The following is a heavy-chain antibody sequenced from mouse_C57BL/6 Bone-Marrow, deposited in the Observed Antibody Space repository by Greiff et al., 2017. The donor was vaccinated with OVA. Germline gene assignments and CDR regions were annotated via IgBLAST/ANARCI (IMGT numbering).Heavy chain of an antibody. V-gene: IGHV15-2*01. CDR1: DSEVFPIAY. Sequence: VQLQESGSELRSPGSSVKLSCKDFDSEVFPIAYMSWVRQKPGHGFEWIGGILPSIGSTIYGEKFEDKATLDADTLSNTAYLELNSLTSEESAIYYCARHYYGLDYWGQGTTRTVSS. D-gene: IGHD2-1*01. J-gene: IGHJ2*01. CDR2: ILPSIGST. CDR3: ARHYYGLDY.